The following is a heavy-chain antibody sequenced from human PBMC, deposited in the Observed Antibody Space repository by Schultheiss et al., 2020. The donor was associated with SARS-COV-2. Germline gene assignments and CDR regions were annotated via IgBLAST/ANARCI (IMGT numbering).Heavy chain of an antibody. J-gene: IGHJ4*02. V-gene: IGHV4-4*02. CDR1: SGSISSSDW. CDR3: ARAPDYYYDSSGTGIDY. Sequence: SETLSLTCAVSSGSISSSDWWSWVRQPPGTGLEWIGEINHSGSTNYNPSLKSRVTISVDTSKNQFSLKLSSVTAADTAVYYCARAPDYYYDSSGTGIDYWGQGTLVTVSS. D-gene: IGHD3-22*01. CDR2: INHSGST.